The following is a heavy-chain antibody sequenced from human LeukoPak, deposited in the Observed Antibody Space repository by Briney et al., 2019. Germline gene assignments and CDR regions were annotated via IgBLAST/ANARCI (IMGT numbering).Heavy chain of an antibody. CDR3: ARGEAGYSYGPFDY. J-gene: IGHJ4*02. Sequence: GGSLRLSCAASGFTFSSYGMHWVRQAPGKGLEWVAGIWYDGSNKYYADSVKGRFTISRDNSKNTLYLQMNSLRAEDTAVYYCARGEAGYSYGPFDYWGQGTLVTVSS. V-gene: IGHV3-33*01. D-gene: IGHD5-18*01. CDR2: IWYDGSNK. CDR1: GFTFSSYG.